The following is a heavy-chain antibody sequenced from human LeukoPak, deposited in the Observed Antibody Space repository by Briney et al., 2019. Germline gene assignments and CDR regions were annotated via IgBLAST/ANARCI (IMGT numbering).Heavy chain of an antibody. CDR2: ISSSSSYI. CDR1: GFTFSSYS. V-gene: IGHV3-21*01. J-gene: IGHJ6*03. D-gene: IGHD6-19*01. CDR3: VRIAEGIAVAGTRYYYYYMDV. Sequence: GGSLRLSCAASGFTFSSYSMNWVRQAPGKGLEWVSSISSSSSYIYYADSVKGRFTISRDNAKNSLYLQMNSLRAEDTAVYYCVRIAEGIAVAGTRYYYYYMDVWGKGTTVTVSS.